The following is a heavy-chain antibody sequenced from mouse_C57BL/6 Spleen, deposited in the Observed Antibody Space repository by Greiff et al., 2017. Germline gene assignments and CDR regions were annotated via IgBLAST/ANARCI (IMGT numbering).Heavy chain of an antibody. Sequence: EVKLMESGAGLVKPGGSLKLSCAASGFTFSDYGMHWVRQAPEKGLEWVAYISSGSSTIYYADTVKGRFTISRDNAKNTLFLQMTSLRSEDTARYYCARRGPFDYWGQGTTLTVSS. CDR2: ISSGSSTI. CDR1: GFTFSDYG. J-gene: IGHJ2*01. CDR3: ARRGPFDY. V-gene: IGHV5-17*01.